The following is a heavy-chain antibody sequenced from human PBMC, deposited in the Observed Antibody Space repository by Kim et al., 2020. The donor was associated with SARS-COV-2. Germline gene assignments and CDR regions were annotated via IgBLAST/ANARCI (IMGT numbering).Heavy chain of an antibody. V-gene: IGHV4-61*02. J-gene: IGHJ5*02. CDR1: GGSISSGSYY. Sequence: SETLSLTCTVSGGSISSGSYYWSWIRQPAGKGLEWIGRIYTSGSTNYNPSLKSRVTISVDTSKNQFSLKLSPVTAADTAVYYCARDAYSSSWYLNWFDPWGQGTLVTVSS. CDR2: IYTSGST. CDR3: ARDAYSSSWYLNWFDP. D-gene: IGHD6-13*01.